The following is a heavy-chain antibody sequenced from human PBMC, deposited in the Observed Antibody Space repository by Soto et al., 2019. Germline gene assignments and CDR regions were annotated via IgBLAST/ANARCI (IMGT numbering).Heavy chain of an antibody. J-gene: IGHJ5*02. CDR3: ARGFSGGDADWFDP. Sequence: PSETLSLTCTVSGASVSTGYWSWIRQPPGKGLEWIGFMYFGGSFNYNPSLTSRATISVETSKNQFYMELSSLRSEDTAVYYCARGFSGGDADWFDPWGQGTLVTVSS. CDR2: MYFGGSF. D-gene: IGHD2-21*02. CDR1: GASVSTGY. V-gene: IGHV4-59*02.